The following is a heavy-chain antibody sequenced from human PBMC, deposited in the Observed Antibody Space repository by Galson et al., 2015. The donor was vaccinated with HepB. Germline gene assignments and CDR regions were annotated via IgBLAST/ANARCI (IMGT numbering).Heavy chain of an antibody. D-gene: IGHD6-13*01. CDR1: GSTFTSYG. CDR2: ISAYNGNT. Sequence: SVKVSCKASGSTFTSYGISWVRQAPGQGLEWMGWISAYNGNTNYAQKLQGRVTMTTDTSTSTAYMELRSLRSDDTAVYYCARGARGIAAAGRASSFLGADWFDPWGQGTLVTVSS. J-gene: IGHJ5*02. V-gene: IGHV1-18*04. CDR3: ARGARGIAAAGRASSFLGADWFDP.